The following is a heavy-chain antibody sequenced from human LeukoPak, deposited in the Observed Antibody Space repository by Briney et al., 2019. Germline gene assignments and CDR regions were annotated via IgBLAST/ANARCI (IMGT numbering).Heavy chain of an antibody. CDR3: AKLPTNYDSSGYYSDY. CDR2: ISGSGGST. Sequence: GGSLRLSCAASGFTFSSYAMSWVRQAPGKGLEWVSDISGSGGSTYYADSVKGRFTISRDNSKNTLYLQMNSLRAEDTAVYYCAKLPTNYDSSGYYSDYWGQGTLVTVSS. V-gene: IGHV3-23*01. J-gene: IGHJ4*02. CDR1: GFTFSSYA. D-gene: IGHD3-22*01.